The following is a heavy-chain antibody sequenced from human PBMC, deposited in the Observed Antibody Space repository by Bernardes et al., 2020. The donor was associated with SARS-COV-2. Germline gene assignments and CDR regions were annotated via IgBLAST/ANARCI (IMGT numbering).Heavy chain of an antibody. CDR1: GYTFTGYL. J-gene: IGHJ4*02. CDR2: INPNTGGT. CDR3: ARTRTTISTTGIPVDY. Sequence: ASVKVSCKASGYTFTGYLIHWVRQAPGQRLEWMGWINPNTGGTNYIQKFQGRVTMTRDTSITTAYMELSRLGSDDTAMYYCARTRTTISTTGIPVDYWSQGALVTVSS. V-gene: IGHV1-2*02. D-gene: IGHD2-21*02.